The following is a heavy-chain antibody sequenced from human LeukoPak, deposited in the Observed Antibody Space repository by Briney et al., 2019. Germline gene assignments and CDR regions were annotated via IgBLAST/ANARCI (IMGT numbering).Heavy chain of an antibody. V-gene: IGHV1-69*13. CDR1: GGTFSSYA. CDR3: ARDNTDYDILTGYSD. D-gene: IGHD3-9*01. J-gene: IGHJ4*02. Sequence: ASVKVSCKASGGTFSSYAISWVRQAPGQGLEWMGGIIPIFGTANYAQKFQGRVTITADEFTSTAYMELSSLRSEDTAVYYCARDNTDYDILTGYSDWGQGTLVTVSS. CDR2: IIPIFGTA.